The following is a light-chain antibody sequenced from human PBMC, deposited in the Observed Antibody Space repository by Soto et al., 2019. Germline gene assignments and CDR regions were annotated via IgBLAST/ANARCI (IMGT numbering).Light chain of an antibody. Sequence: EIVLTQSPGTLSLSPGERATLSCKASQSVSSNYLAWYQQKFGQAPRLLIYDASSRATGVPDRFSGSGSGTDFSLTISRLEPEDVAGYYCLQYGSPPRTFGQGTTVEFK. CDR3: LQYGSPPRT. J-gene: IGKJ1*01. CDR2: DAS. CDR1: QSVSSNY. V-gene: IGKV3-20*01.